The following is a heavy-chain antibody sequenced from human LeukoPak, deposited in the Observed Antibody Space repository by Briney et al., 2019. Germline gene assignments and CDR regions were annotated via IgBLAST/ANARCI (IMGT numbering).Heavy chain of an antibody. Sequence: GGSLRLSCAASAFTFSSYAMSWFCQAPGKGLEWVSAISGGGSTAYYADSVKGRFTISRDNSKNTLYLRMNSLRAEDTAIYYCAKGGYCSGDSCYPNDYWGQGTLVTVSS. J-gene: IGHJ4*02. CDR1: AFTFSSYA. CDR3: AKGGYCSGDSCYPNDY. CDR2: ISGGGSTA. D-gene: IGHD2-15*01. V-gene: IGHV3-23*01.